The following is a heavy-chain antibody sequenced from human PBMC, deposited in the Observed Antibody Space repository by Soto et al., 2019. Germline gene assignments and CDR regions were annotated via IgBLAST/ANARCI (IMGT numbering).Heavy chain of an antibody. J-gene: IGHJ4*02. Sequence: KLSLTYAGSGGSASRTTYFWCWPRQPQGKGLEWIGYISHSGSTYYNPSLKSRVTISVDRSKNQFSLKLTSVTAADTAVYYCAIGFYSCAGRRDLLSFRGPGTL. CDR1: GGSASRTTYF. CDR2: ISHSGST. CDR3: AIGFYSCAGRRDLLSF. V-gene: IGHV4-30-2*01. D-gene: IGHD2-15*01.